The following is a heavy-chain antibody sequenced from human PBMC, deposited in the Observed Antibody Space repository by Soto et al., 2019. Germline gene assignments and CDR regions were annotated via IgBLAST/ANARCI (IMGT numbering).Heavy chain of an antibody. CDR3: ANDQDIIVVAPAGMSKAFDI. V-gene: IGHV3-23*01. J-gene: IGHJ3*02. Sequence: EVQLLESGGGLVQPGGSLRLSCAASGFTFSSYAMSWVRQAPGKGLEWVSVISGSGHSTYYVDSVKGRFTISRDKSKKMLYLRMNSLRVVDTAVYYCANDQDIIVVAPAGMSKAFDIWGQGTMVTVSS. CDR1: GFTFSSYA. CDR2: ISGSGHST. D-gene: IGHD2-2*01.